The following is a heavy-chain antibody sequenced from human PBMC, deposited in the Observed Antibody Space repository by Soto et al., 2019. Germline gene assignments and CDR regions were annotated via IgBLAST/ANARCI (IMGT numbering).Heavy chain of an antibody. D-gene: IGHD2-15*01. V-gene: IGHV1-2*02. CDR1: GYTFSGYF. Sequence: ASVKVSCQASGYTFSGYFMHWVRQAPGQGLEWMGWINDSSGGTNYAQRFQGRVTITSDTSVKKDYMELSRLRSDDTDGHYCAKKGGRTLPYYDDCLGMTVGAKGPTVTVS. J-gene: IGHJ6*04. CDR2: INDSSGGT. CDR3: AKKGGRTLPYYDDCLGMTV.